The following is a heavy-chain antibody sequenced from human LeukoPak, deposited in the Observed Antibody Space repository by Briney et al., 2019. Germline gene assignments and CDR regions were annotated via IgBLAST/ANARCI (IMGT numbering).Heavy chain of an antibody. CDR2: ICPGDSDT. V-gene: IGHV5-51*01. D-gene: IGHD6-13*01. CDR3: ARAISSRWGFDY. J-gene: IGHJ4*02. Sequence: GESLKISCKGSGYSFTSYWIAWVRQVPGKSLEWMGIICPGDSDTRYSPSFQGQVTISADKSITTAYLQWSSLEASDTAMYYCARAISSRWGFDYWGQGSLVTVSS. CDR1: GYSFTSYW.